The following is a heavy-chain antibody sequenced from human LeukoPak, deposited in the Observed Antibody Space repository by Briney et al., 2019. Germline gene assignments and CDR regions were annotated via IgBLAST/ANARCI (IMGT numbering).Heavy chain of an antibody. CDR3: AKGYYGSGSYYNGGYYFDY. CDR1: GFTFSSYA. CDR2: ISGSGGST. J-gene: IGHJ4*02. D-gene: IGHD3-10*01. Sequence: GGSLRLSCAASGFTFSSYAMSWVRQAPGKGLEWVSAISGSGGSTYYADSVKGRFTISRDNSKNTLYLQMNSLRAEDTAVYYCAKGYYGSGSYYNGGYYFDYWGQGTLVTVSS. V-gene: IGHV3-23*01.